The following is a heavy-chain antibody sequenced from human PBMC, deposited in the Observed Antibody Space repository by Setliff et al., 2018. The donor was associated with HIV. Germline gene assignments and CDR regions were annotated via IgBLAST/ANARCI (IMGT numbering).Heavy chain of an antibody. CDR1: GGSISGYH. CDR3: ARDQADVYNYLLSGAFDF. CDR2: IYTSRGT. D-gene: IGHD3-10*01. J-gene: IGHJ3*01. Sequence: KTSETLSLTCTVSGGSISGYHWNWLRQTPGKGLEWIGYIYTSRGTNYNHSLRTRVIISVDTSNQFSLKLSSATAADTAVYYCARDQADVYNYLLSGAFDFWGQGAMVTVS. V-gene: IGHV4-4*09.